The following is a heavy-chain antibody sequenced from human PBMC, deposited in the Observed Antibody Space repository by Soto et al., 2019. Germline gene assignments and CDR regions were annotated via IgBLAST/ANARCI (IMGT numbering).Heavy chain of an antibody. CDR1: GFTFSSYW. D-gene: IGHD3-22*01. CDR3: ARDAEYYYDSSGYDY. Sequence: EVQLVESGGGLVQPGGSLRLSCAASGFTFSSYWMHWVRQAPGKGLVWVSRINSDGSSTSYADSVKGRFTISRDNAKNTLYLQMNSLRAEDTAVYYCARDAEYYYDSSGYDYWGQGTLVTVSS. V-gene: IGHV3-74*01. CDR2: INSDGSST. J-gene: IGHJ4*02.